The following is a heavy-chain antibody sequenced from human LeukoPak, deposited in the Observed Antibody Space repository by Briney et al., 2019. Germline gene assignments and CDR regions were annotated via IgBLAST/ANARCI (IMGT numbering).Heavy chain of an antibody. CDR2: ISYDGSNK. V-gene: IGHV3-30-3*01. D-gene: IGHD1-26*01. J-gene: IGHJ4*02. Sequence: PGGSLRLSCAASGFTFSSYAMHWVRQAPGKGLVWVAVISYDGSNKYYADSVKGRFTISRDNSKNTLYLQMNSLRAEDTAVYYCARAGGSYFDYWGQGTLVTVSS. CDR3: ARAGGSYFDY. CDR1: GFTFSSYA.